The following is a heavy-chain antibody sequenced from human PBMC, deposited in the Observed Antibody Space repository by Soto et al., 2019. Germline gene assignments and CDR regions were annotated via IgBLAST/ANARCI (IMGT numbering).Heavy chain of an antibody. J-gene: IGHJ5*01. V-gene: IGHV5-51*01. D-gene: IGHD6-6*01. CDR3: ARHPPFRSASEPLDP. Sequence: GESLKISCKASVYSFTSNWIAWVRHMPGKGLEWMGIIFPSDSDTRYSPSFQGQVTISADKSTSTAYLQWSSLKPSDTAIYYCARHPPFRSASEPLDPWGPGTLVTGSS. CDR1: VYSFTSNW. CDR2: IFPSDSDT.